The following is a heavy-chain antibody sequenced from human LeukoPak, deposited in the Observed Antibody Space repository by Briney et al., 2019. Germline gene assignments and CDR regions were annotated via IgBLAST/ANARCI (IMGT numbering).Heavy chain of an antibody. Sequence: ASVTVSFKASGGTFISYAISWVRQAPGQGLEWMGGIIPIFGTANYAQKFQGRVTITTDESTSTAYMELSSLRSEDTAVYYCAREVPNCSSTSCYSGGLDYWGQGTLVTVSS. CDR3: AREVPNCSSTSCYSGGLDY. D-gene: IGHD2-2*02. J-gene: IGHJ4*02. V-gene: IGHV1-69*05. CDR1: GGTFISYA. CDR2: IIPIFGTA.